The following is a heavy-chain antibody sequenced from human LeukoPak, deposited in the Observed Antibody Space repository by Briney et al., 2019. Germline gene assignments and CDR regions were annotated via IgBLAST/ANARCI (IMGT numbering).Heavy chain of an antibody. J-gene: IGHJ4*02. CDR2: IKSKTDCGTT. CDR3: TTLVDY. V-gene: IGHV3-15*01. CDR1: GFTFSNAW. Sequence: GGSLRLSCAASGFTFSNAWMSWVRQAPGKGLEWVGRIKSKTDCGTTDYAAPVKGRFTISRDDSKNTLYLQMNSLKTEDTAVYYCTTLVDYWGQGTLVTVSS.